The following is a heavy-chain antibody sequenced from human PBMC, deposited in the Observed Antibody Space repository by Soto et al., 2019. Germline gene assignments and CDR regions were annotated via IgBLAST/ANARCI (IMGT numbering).Heavy chain of an antibody. Sequence: EVRLEESGGGLVQPGGSLRLSCAVSGSRLNSSWMHWVRQAPGKGLEWVSRINSEGDSTSCADSVLGRFTTSRDHATNTLYLQMNNLRAEDTALYYCAFVSRYFESNVDYWGQGTLVTVSS. D-gene: IGHD1-1*01. CDR1: GSRLNSSW. J-gene: IGHJ4*02. CDR2: INSEGDST. CDR3: AFVSRYFESNVDY. V-gene: IGHV3-74*01.